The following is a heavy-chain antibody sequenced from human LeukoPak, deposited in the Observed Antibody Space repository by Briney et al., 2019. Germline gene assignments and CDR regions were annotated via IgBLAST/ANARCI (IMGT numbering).Heavy chain of an antibody. J-gene: IGHJ4*02. CDR2: IYYSGST. CDR3: ARWTGDWDRDPETHFDY. V-gene: IGHV4-59*08. CDR1: GGSISSYY. Sequence: SETLSLTCTVSGGSISSYYWSWIRQPPGKGLEWIGYIYYSGSTNYNPSLKSRVTISVDTSKNQFSLKLSSVTAADTAVYYCARWTGDWDRDPETHFDYWGQGTLVTVSS. D-gene: IGHD3-9*01.